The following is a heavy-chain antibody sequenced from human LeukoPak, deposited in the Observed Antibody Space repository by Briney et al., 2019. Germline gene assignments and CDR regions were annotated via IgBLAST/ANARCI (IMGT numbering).Heavy chain of an antibody. D-gene: IGHD3-3*01. V-gene: IGHV3-74*01. CDR1: EFTFSSYW. CDR3: ARGFTIFGVVNDAFDI. CDR2: INSGGSST. Sequence: PGGSLRLSCAASEFTFSSYWMHWVRQAPGKGLVWVSRINSGGSSTRYADSVKGRFTISRDNAKHTLYLQMNSLRAEDTAVYYCARGFTIFGVVNDAFDIWGQGTMVTVSS. J-gene: IGHJ3*02.